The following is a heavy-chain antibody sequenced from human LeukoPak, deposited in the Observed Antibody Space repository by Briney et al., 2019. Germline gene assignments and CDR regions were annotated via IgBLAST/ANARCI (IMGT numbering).Heavy chain of an antibody. CDR3: ARVDGSPDS. CDR1: GYTFTRYD. V-gene: IGHV1-8*03. Sequence: GASVKVSCKASGYTFTRYDINWVRQATGQGLEWMGWVNLKSSNTGSAQKFQGRVTITRDTSINTAYMELSSLRPEDTGVYFCARVDGSPDSWGQGTLVTVSS. CDR2: VNLKSSNT. D-gene: IGHD2-15*01. J-gene: IGHJ4*02.